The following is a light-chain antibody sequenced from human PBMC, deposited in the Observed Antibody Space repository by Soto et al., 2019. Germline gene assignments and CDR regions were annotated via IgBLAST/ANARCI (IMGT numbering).Light chain of an antibody. Sequence: SYELTQPPSMSVSPGQTATITCFGDRLGTKYVSWYQHHSGQSPVLVIYQHSKRPSGIPERFSSSKSGNTATLTIRGTQAMDEAAYYCQAWDSSTVIFGGGTKLTVL. CDR1: RLGTKY. CDR2: QHS. CDR3: QAWDSSTVI. V-gene: IGLV3-1*01. J-gene: IGLJ2*01.